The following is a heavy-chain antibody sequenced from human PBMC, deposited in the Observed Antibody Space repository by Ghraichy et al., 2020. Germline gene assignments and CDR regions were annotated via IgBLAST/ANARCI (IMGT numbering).Heavy chain of an antibody. CDR2: INHSGST. Sequence: SETLSLTCAVYGGSFSGYYWSWIRQPPGKGLEWIGEINHSGSTNYNPSLKSRVTISVDTSKNQFSLKLSSVTAADTAVYYCARALTVTYFDYWGQGTLVTVSS. CDR3: ARALTVTYFDY. V-gene: IGHV4-34*01. D-gene: IGHD4-17*01. CDR1: GGSFSGYY. J-gene: IGHJ4*02.